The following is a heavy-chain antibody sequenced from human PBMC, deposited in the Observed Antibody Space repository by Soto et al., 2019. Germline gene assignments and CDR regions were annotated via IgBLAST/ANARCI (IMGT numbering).Heavy chain of an antibody. Sequence: GGSLRLSCAASGFTVRSNQMSWARQAPGKGLEWVSFIRSDGSTLYTDSVNGRFTVPRDNSKNTLYLQMNSLRAEDTALYFCASSTVIHDYWGQGTLVTVSS. V-gene: IGHV3-66*01. D-gene: IGHD4-17*01. J-gene: IGHJ4*02. CDR1: GFTVRSNQ. CDR3: ASSTVIHDY. CDR2: IRSDGST.